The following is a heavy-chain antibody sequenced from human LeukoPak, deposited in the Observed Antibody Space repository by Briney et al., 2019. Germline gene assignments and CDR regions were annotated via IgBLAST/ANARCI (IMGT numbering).Heavy chain of an antibody. CDR1: GDSISSYY. J-gene: IGHJ4*02. CDR3: ARTYLGYCSRTTCYRHFDY. D-gene: IGHD2-2*02. Sequence: PSETLSLTCSVSGDSISSYYWSWIRQPPGKGLEWIGDIYNNGGTNYNPSLKSRLTMSKDMSKNQFSLKLSSVTAADTAVYYCARTYLGYCSRTTCYRHFDYWGQGTLVTVSS. V-gene: IGHV4-59*01. CDR2: IYNNGGT.